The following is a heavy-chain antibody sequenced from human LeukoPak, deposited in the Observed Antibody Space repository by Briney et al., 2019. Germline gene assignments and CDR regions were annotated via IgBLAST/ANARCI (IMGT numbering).Heavy chain of an antibody. J-gene: IGHJ3*02. CDR1: GFTFSTYV. CDR2: ITGDGGYT. Sequence: PGGSLRLSCAASGFTFSTYVMQWVRQAPGKGLEYVSAITGDGGYTYYANSVRGRFTISRDNSEKTLYLQMGSLRADDMAVYYCARVSTNDRRNAFDIWGQGTMVTVSS. V-gene: IGHV3-64*01. D-gene: IGHD2-8*01. CDR3: ARVSTNDRRNAFDI.